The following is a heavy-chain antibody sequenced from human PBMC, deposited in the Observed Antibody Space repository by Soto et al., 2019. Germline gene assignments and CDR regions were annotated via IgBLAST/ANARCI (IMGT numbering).Heavy chain of an antibody. D-gene: IGHD3-16*01. J-gene: IGHJ6*02. Sequence: SETLSLTCSVSGGSISGSYWSWIRQSPGKGLEWLGYVYYTGSTNYSPSLRSRVSISVDTSKNQFSLKLSSVTAADTAVYYCARSGLGMDVWGQGTTVTVSS. CDR2: VYYTGST. CDR3: ARSGLGMDV. CDR1: GGSISGSY. V-gene: IGHV4-59*12.